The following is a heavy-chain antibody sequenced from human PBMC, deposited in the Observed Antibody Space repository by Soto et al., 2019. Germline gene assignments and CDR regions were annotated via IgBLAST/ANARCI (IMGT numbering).Heavy chain of an antibody. Sequence: SVKASCKAPVGTLSSYAIIFVRQAPGQGLEWMGGIIPIFGTANYAQKFQGRVTITSDESTSTAYTELRSLRSEDTAVYYCARDRGEGEGYGMDVWGQGTTVTVSS. CDR2: IIPIFGTA. V-gene: IGHV1-69*13. CDR3: ARDRGEGEGYGMDV. D-gene: IGHD3-10*01. J-gene: IGHJ6*02. CDR1: VGTLSSYA.